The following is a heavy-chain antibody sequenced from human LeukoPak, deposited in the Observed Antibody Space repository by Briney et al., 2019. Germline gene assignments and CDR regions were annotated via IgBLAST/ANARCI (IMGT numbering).Heavy chain of an antibody. J-gene: IGHJ4*02. CDR1: GFTFSYYG. CDR3: ARSPGRSGGSCYGDY. Sequence: GGSLRLSCVASGFTFSYYGMSWVRQAPGKGLEWVSGISGSDGSTSYADSVKGRFTISRDNARDSLYLQMDSLRAEDTAVYFCARSPGRSGGSCYGDYWGQGTRLTVAS. V-gene: IGHV3-23*01. D-gene: IGHD2-15*01. CDR2: ISGSDGST.